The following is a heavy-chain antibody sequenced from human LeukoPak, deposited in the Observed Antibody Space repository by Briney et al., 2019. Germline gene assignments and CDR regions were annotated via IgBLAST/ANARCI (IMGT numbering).Heavy chain of an antibody. Sequence: PGGSLRLSCAASGFTFTSAWMSWLRQTPEKGLEWAAHMNEDGSGRFYVDSAKGRFTISRDDTQNSVYLQMNSLRVEDTAVYYCAAWFGESVPWGQGTLVTVSS. V-gene: IGHV3-7*01. J-gene: IGHJ5*02. CDR1: GFTFTSAW. CDR3: AAWFGESVP. CDR2: MNEDGSGR. D-gene: IGHD3-10*01.